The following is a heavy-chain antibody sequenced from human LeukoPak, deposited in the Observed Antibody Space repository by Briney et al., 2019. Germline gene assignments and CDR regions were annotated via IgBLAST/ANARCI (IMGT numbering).Heavy chain of an antibody. Sequence: SETLSLTCTVSGGSISSGDYYWSWIRQPPGKGLEWIGYIYYSGSTYYNPSLKSRVTISVDTSKNQFSLKLSSVTAADTAVYYCASIYGGNSGVAFDIWGQGTMVTVSS. CDR3: ASIYGGNSGVAFDI. CDR1: GGSISSGDYY. CDR2: IYYSGST. J-gene: IGHJ3*02. D-gene: IGHD4-23*01. V-gene: IGHV4-30-4*08.